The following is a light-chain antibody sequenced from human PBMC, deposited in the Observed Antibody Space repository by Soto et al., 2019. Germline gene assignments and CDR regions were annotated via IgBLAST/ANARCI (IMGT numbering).Light chain of an antibody. J-gene: IGLJ1*01. CDR3: NSYTGSTTLV. Sequence: QSVLTQPASVSGSPGQSITVSCTGTSSDVGSYNYVSWYQQRPGKAPKLMIYDVSNRPSGVSNRFSGSKSGNTASLTISRLQAEDEADYYCNSYTGSTTLVFGTGTKLTVL. CDR2: DVS. CDR1: SSDVGSYNY. V-gene: IGLV2-14*01.